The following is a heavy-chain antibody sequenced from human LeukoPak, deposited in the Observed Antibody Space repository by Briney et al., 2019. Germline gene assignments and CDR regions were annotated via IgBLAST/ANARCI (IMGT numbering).Heavy chain of an antibody. Sequence: GGSLRLSCAASGLIFSTYGMLWVRQAPGKGLEWVAFIQNDGNDKYYADSVKGRFTVSRDNSKNTLDLQMNGLRAEDTAVYYCARAVTWIDPWGQGTLVTVSS. CDR1: GLIFSTYG. CDR2: IQNDGNDK. J-gene: IGHJ5*02. V-gene: IGHV3-30*19. CDR3: ARAVTWIDP.